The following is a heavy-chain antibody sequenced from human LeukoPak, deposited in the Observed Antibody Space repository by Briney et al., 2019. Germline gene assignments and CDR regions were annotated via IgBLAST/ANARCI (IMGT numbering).Heavy chain of an antibody. CDR2: ISGSGGST. J-gene: IGHJ3*02. V-gene: IGHV3-23*01. CDR3: AKDRYYDILTGYSIPPAFGI. CDR1: GFTFSSYA. D-gene: IGHD3-9*01. Sequence: PGGSLRLSCAASGFTFSSYAMSWVRQAPGKGLEWVSAISGSGGSTYYADSVKGRFTISRDNSKNTLYLQMNSLRAEDTAVYYCAKDRYYDILTGYSIPPAFGIWGQGTMVTVSS.